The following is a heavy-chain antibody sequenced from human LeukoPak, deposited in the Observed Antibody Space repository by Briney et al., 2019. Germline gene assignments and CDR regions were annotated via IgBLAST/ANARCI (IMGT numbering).Heavy chain of an antibody. D-gene: IGHD1-26*01. Sequence: GGSLRLSCAASGFTFSRYDMSWVRQAPGKGLEWVSSIRHNAASTYYADSVKGRFVISRDNSKDTLYLQMNRLTAEDTALYYCENFGGDVYYGGDFWGQGTPVIVSP. CDR1: GFTFSRYD. CDR2: IRHNAAST. J-gene: IGHJ4*02. V-gene: IGHV3-23*01. CDR3: ENFGGDVYYGGDF.